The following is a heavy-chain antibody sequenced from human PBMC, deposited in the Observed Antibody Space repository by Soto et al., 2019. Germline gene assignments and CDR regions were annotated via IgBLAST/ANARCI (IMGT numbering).Heavy chain of an antibody. D-gene: IGHD4-4*01. CDR1: GYTFRAYS. CDR2: ISGVNGNT. J-gene: IGHJ4*02. V-gene: IGHV1-3*01. CDR3: ARGSNAGLDY. Sequence: QVQVVQSGAEVNKPGASVKVSCKASGYTFRAYSMNWVRQAPGQRLEWMGWISGVNGNTEYSQTFQGRVTITRDTSASIAYMELSSLRPEDTAVYYCARGSNAGLDYWGQGTLVTVSS.